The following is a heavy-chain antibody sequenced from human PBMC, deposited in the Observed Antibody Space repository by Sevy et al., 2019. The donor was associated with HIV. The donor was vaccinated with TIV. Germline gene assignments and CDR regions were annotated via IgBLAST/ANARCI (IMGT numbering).Heavy chain of an antibody. CDR3: ATVLRDYGDYVLAF. CDR2: ISGGGGDT. V-gene: IGHV3-23*01. D-gene: IGHD4-17*01. Sequence: GGSLRLSCVASGFAFRSRAMSWVRQAPGKGLEWVSAISGGGGDTYYAPSVKGRFTISRDNSKDTLYLHLNSLRADDSAMFYCATVLRDYGDYVLAFWGQGTLVTVSS. CDR1: GFAFRSRA. J-gene: IGHJ4*02.